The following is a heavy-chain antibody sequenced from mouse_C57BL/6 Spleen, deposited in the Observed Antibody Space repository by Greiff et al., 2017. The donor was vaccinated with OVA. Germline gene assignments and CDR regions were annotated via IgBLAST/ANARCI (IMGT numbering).Heavy chain of an antibody. Sequence: VQLQQSGPELVKPGASVKIPCKASGYTFTDYNMDWVKQSHGKSLEWIGDINPNNGGTIYNQKFKGKATLTVDKSSSTAYMECRSLTSEDTAVYYCALDYGSSSWFAYWGQGTLVTVSA. CDR3: ALDYGSSSWFAY. D-gene: IGHD1-1*01. CDR1: GYTFTDYN. CDR2: INPNNGGT. J-gene: IGHJ3*01. V-gene: IGHV1-18*01.